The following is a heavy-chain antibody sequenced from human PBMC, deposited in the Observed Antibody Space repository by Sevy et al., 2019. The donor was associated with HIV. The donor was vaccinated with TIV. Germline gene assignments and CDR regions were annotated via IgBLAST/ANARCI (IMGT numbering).Heavy chain of an antibody. CDR3: AKVDVVGTTEDAFDI. CDR1: GFTFRSYA. D-gene: IGHD1-26*01. V-gene: IGHV3-23*01. Sequence: GGSLRLSCAASGFTFRSYAMSWVRQAPGKGLEWVSAISGSGGSTSYEDSVKGRFTISRDNSKNTLYLQMNSLRAEDTAVYYCAKVDVVGTTEDAFDIWGQGTMVTVSS. J-gene: IGHJ3*02. CDR2: ISGSGGST.